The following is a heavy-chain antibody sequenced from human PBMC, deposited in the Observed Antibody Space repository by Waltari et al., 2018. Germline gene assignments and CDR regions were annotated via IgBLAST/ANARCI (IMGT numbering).Heavy chain of an antibody. CDR3: ASYNWNYRFFDY. CDR1: GGTFSSYA. Sequence: QVQLVQSGAEVKKPGSSVKVSCKASGGTFSSYAISWVRQAPGQGLEWMGGIIPIFGTANYAQKVQGRVTITTDESTSTAYMELSSLRSEDTAVYYCASYNWNYRFFDYWGQGTLVTVSS. V-gene: IGHV1-69*05. J-gene: IGHJ4*02. D-gene: IGHD1-7*01. CDR2: IIPIFGTA.